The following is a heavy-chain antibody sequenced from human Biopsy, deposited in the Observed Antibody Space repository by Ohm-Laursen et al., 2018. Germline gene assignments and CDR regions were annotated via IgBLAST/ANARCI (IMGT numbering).Heavy chain of an antibody. D-gene: IGHD3-22*01. J-gene: IGHJ5*02. Sequence: SVKVSCNASGYTFTGYHVHWVRQAPGQGLEWMGWINAKTGDTNYAQKFQGRVTMTGDTSISTAYVDLSSLRSDDTAVYYCTRGGYYYDSLAYYYWFDPWGQGTLVTVSS. CDR2: INAKTGDT. CDR1: GYTFTGYH. CDR3: TRGGYYYDSLAYYYWFDP. V-gene: IGHV1-2*02.